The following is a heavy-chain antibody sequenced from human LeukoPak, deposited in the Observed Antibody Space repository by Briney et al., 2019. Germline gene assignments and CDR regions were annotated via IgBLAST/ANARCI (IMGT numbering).Heavy chain of an antibody. D-gene: IGHD2-2*02. Sequence: SETLSLTCTVSGASISSYYWSWIRQPPGKGLEWMGYIYYRGSTKYNPSLKSRVTISIDTSKNQFSLKVSSVTAADTAVYYCARWTDCSSTNCYSDWFDPWGQGTLVTVSS. CDR2: IYYRGST. CDR3: ARWTDCSSTNCYSDWFDP. CDR1: GASISSYY. V-gene: IGHV4-59*08. J-gene: IGHJ5*02.